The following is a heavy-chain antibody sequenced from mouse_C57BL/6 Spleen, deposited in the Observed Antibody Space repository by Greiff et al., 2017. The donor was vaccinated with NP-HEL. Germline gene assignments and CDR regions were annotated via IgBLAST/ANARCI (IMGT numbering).Heavy chain of an antibody. V-gene: IGHV14-2*01. CDR1: GFNIKDYY. Sequence: VQLKESGAELVKPGASVKLSCTASGFNIKDYYMHWVKQRTEQGLEWIGRIDPEDGETKYAPKFQGKATITADTSSNTAYLQLSSLTSEDTAVYYCARPYYGSSYGVYYAMDYWGQGTSVTVSS. CDR3: ARPYYGSSYGVYYAMDY. D-gene: IGHD1-1*01. J-gene: IGHJ4*01. CDR2: IDPEDGET.